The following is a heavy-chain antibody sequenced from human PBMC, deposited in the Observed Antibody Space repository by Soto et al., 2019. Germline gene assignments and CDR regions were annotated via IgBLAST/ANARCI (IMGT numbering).Heavy chain of an antibody. D-gene: IGHD3-3*01. V-gene: IGHV1-8*01. CDR2: MNPNSGNT. CDR3: ARGRPRLRRYYDFWSGSYGMDV. CDR1: GYTFTSYD. J-gene: IGHJ6*02. Sequence: ASVKVSCKASGYTFTSYDINWVRQATGQGLEWMGWMNPNSGNTGYAQKFQGRVTMTRNTSISTAYMELSSLRSEDTAVYYCARGRPRLRRYYDFWSGSYGMDVWGQGTTVTVS.